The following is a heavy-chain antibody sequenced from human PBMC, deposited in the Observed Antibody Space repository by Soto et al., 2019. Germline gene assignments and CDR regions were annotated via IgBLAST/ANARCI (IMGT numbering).Heavy chain of an antibody. J-gene: IGHJ5*02. CDR2: ISSSSSTI. V-gene: IGHV3-48*01. Sequence: EVQLVESGGGLVQPGGSLRLSCAASGFTFSSYSMNWVRQAPGKGLEWVSYISSSSSTIYYADSVKGRFTISRDNAKNALYGQMNSLGVEDTAVYYCGREGVRWFNWFDPWGQGTLVTVSS. D-gene: IGHD3-10*01. CDR1: GFTFSSYS. CDR3: GREGVRWFNWFDP.